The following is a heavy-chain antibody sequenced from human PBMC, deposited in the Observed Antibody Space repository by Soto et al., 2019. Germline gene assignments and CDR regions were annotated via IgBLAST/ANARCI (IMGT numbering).Heavy chain of an antibody. V-gene: IGHV4-59*01. CDR3: ARGGKLWSSYYFDY. CDR1: GGSISSYY. Sequence: SETLSLTCTVSGGSISSYYWGWIRQPPGKGLEWIGYIYYSGSTNYNPSLKSRVTISVDTSKNQFSLKLSSVTAADTAVYYCARGGKLWSSYYFDYWGQGTLVTVSS. J-gene: IGHJ4*02. D-gene: IGHD5-18*01. CDR2: IYYSGST.